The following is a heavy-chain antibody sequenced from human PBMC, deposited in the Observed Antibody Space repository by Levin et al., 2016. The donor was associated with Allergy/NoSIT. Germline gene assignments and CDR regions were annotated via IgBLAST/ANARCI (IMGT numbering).Heavy chain of an antibody. D-gene: IGHD3-22*01. V-gene: IGHV1-69*06. J-gene: IGHJ6*02. CDR3: ARSAVIGLLQNYGMDV. CDR2: IIPIFGTA. CDR1: GGTFSSYA. Sequence: SVKVSCKASGGTFSSYAISWVRQAPGQGLEWMGGIIPIFGTANYAQKFQGRVTITADKSTSTAYMELSSLRSEDTAVYYCARSAVIGLLQNYGMDVWGQGTTVTVSS.